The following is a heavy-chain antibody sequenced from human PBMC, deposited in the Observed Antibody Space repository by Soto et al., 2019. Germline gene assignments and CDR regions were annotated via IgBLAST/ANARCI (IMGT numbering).Heavy chain of an antibody. J-gene: IGHJ4*02. Sequence: GSLRLSCAASGFTFSSYAVSWVRQAPGKGPEWISSISGSGSTIYYADSVKGRFTISRDNSKNTLYLQMSSLRAEDTAVYYCAKVFYYYDSSGYYYSDYWGQGTLVTVS. V-gene: IGHV3-23*01. CDR3: AKVFYYYDSSGYYYSDY. D-gene: IGHD3-22*01. CDR1: GFTFSSYA. CDR2: ISGSGSTI.